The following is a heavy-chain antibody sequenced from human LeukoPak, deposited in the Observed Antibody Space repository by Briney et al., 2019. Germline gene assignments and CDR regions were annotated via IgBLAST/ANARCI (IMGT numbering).Heavy chain of an antibody. V-gene: IGHV3-64D*06. Sequence: PGGSLRLSCSASGVIFSNYAMHWVRQAPGKGLEYVSAISSNGGSTYYADSVKGRFTISRDNSKNTLYLQMSSLRAEDTAVYYCVKGKGIAVTSLDYWGQGTLVTVSS. D-gene: IGHD6-19*01. CDR3: VKGKGIAVTSLDY. CDR2: ISSNGGST. J-gene: IGHJ4*02. CDR1: GVIFSNYA.